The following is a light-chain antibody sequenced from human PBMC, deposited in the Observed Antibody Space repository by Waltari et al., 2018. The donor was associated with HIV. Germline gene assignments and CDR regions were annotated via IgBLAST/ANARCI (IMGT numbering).Light chain of an antibody. Sequence: EIVLTQSPGTLSLSPGERATLPCRASQSVRSASLAWYQQKPGQAPRLLIFGASSRAPGIPDRFSGSGAVTDFILTISRLEPEDCAVYYCQQYAASPLTFGGGTRVEIK. V-gene: IGKV3-20*01. CDR2: GAS. J-gene: IGKJ4*01. CDR1: QSVRSAS. CDR3: QQYAASPLT.